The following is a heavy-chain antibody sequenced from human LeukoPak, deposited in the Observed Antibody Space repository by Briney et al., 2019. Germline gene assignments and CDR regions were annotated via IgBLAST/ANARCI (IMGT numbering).Heavy chain of an antibody. D-gene: IGHD5-18*01. Sequence: GGSLRLSCAASGFTFSSYGMHCVRQAPGKGLECVAFIRYDGSNKYYADSVKGRFTISRDNSKNTLYLQMNSLRAEDTAVYYCAKVPRIQLWSYYYYGMDVWGQGTMVTVSS. CDR2: IRYDGSNK. V-gene: IGHV3-30*02. CDR1: GFTFSSYG. CDR3: AKVPRIQLWSYYYYGMDV. J-gene: IGHJ6*02.